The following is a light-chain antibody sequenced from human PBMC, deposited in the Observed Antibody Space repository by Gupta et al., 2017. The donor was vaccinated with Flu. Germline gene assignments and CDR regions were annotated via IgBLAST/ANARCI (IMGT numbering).Light chain of an antibody. V-gene: IGLV3-21*02. CDR2: DDS. Sequence: SYVLTQPPSVSVAPGQTARIHCGGNNIGIKSVHWCQQKPGQAPVLVVYDDSDRPSGTPERFSGSNSGNTATLTISRVEAGDEADYYCQVWDSSSDHVVFGGGTKLTVL. J-gene: IGLJ2*01. CDR3: QVWDSSSDHVV. CDR1: NIGIKS.